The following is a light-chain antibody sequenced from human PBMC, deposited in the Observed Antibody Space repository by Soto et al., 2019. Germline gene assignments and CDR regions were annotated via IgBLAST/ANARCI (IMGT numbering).Light chain of an antibody. CDR2: GAS. CDR3: QQYHNWPPQYT. J-gene: IGKJ2*01. CDR1: QSVASN. V-gene: IGKV3-15*01. Sequence: EIVMTQSPASLSVSPGDGATLSCRASQSVASNVAWYQQKPGQGPRLLIHGASTRAAGVPARFSGSGSGSDFTLTISSLQSEDFVVYYCQQYHNWPPQYTFGQGTKLQIK.